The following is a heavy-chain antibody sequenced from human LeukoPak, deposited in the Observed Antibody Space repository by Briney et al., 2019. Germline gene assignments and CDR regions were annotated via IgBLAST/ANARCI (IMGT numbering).Heavy chain of an antibody. D-gene: IGHD2-2*01. CDR2: INHSGRT. V-gene: IGHV4-34*01. J-gene: IGHJ6*04. Sequence: SETLSLTCAVYRGSFSGYYWSWIRQPRGKGLEGIGEINHSGRTNYNPSPKSRVTISVDKSKNQFSLKLSSATAADTAVYYCARLVARHQLLPNYGMDVWGKGTTVTVSS. CDR3: ARLVARHQLLPNYGMDV. CDR1: RGSFSGYY.